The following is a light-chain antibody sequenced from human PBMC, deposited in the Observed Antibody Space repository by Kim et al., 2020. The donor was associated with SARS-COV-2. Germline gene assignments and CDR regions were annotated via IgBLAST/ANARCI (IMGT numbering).Light chain of an antibody. CDR3: QQYNNWPFT. CDR2: GAS. J-gene: IGKJ3*01. Sequence: EIVMTQSPATLSVSPGERATLSCRASQNVNNNLAWYQQKPGQAPRLLLYGASTRATGIPARFSGSGSATESTLTISSLQSEDFAVYYCQQYNNWPFTFGAGTKVDIK. CDR1: QNVNNN. V-gene: IGKV3-15*01.